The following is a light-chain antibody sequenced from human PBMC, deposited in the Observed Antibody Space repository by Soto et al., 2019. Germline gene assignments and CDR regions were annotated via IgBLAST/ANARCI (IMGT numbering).Light chain of an antibody. J-gene: IGKJ3*01. CDR2: AAS. CDR1: QGIRND. V-gene: IGKV1-6*01. Sequence: ALQMTQSPSSLSASVGDRVTITCRARQGIRNDLGWYQQKPGKAPELLIYAASTLQNGFPSRFSGSGSGTDFTLTISSQQPEEFATYYCLQDYNYPFTFGPGTKVDIK. CDR3: LQDYNYPFT.